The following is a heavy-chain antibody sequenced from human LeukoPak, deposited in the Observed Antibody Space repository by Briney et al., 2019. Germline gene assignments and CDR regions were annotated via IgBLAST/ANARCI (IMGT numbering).Heavy chain of an antibody. Sequence: ASVKVSCKASGYTFTSYGISWVRQAPGQGLEWMGWINPNSGVTNYAQKFQDGVTMTRDTSIRTAYMELSRLTSDDTAVYYCARENWFDSWGQGTLVSVSS. CDR2: INPNSGVT. CDR3: ARENWFDS. V-gene: IGHV1-2*02. CDR1: GYTFTSYG. J-gene: IGHJ5*01.